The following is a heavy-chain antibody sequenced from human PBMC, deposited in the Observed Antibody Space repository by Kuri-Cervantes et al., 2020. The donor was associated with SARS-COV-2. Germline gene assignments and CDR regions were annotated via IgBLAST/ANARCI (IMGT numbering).Heavy chain of an antibody. Sequence: LRLSCAVSGVSVTGGTYYWAWIRQPAGKGLEWIGHLDTSGSTTYNPSLKGRVTISLDPSNNQVSLRLTSVTAADTAVYFCARGLGYSYGRRSPQGDFWGQGILVTVSS. J-gene: IGHJ4*02. D-gene: IGHD5-18*01. V-gene: IGHV4-61*09. CDR1: GVSVTGGTYY. CDR2: LDTSGST. CDR3: ARGLGYSYGRRSPQGDF.